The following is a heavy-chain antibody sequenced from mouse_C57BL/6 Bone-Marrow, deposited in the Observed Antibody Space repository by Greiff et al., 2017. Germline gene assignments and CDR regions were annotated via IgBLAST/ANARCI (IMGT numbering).Heavy chain of an antibody. Sequence: VQLQQSGPELVKPGASVKMSCKASGYTFTDYNMHWVKQSHGKSLEWIGYINPNNGGTSYNQKFKGKAPLTVNTSSSTAYMELRSLTSEDSAVYYCARRRGCCYFDVWGTGTTVTVSS. D-gene: IGHD3-3*01. CDR2: INPNNGGT. J-gene: IGHJ1*03. V-gene: IGHV1-22*01. CDR3: ARRRGCCYFDV. CDR1: GYTFTDYN.